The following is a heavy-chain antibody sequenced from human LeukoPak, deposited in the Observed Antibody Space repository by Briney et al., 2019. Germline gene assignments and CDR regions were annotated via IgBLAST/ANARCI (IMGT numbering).Heavy chain of an antibody. D-gene: IGHD2-15*01. CDR2: ITYTGST. CDR1: GDSISRYY. V-gene: IGHV4-59*08. J-gene: IGHJ4*02. Sequence: SETLSLTCTVSGDSISRYYWSWIRQPPGKGLEWLGYITYTGSTNYNPSLKSRVTISIDTSKMQFSLRVSSVTAADTAVYYCARAGCSGGSCYSSSPDYFDYWGQGTLVTVSS. CDR3: ARAGCSGGSCYSSSPDYFDY.